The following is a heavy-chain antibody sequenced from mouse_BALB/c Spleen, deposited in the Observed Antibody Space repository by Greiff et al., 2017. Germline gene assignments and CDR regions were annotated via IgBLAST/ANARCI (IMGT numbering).Heavy chain of an antibody. CDR1: GYSITSDYA. V-gene: IGHV3-2*02. CDR3: ARSRQGYAMDY. D-gene: IGHD6-1*01. Sequence: EVMLVESGPGLVKPSQSLSLTCTVTGYSITSDYAWNWIRQFPGNKLEWMGYISYSGSTSYNPSLKSRISITRDTSKNQFFLQLNSVTTEDTATYYCARSRQGYAMDYWGQGTSVTVSS. J-gene: IGHJ4*01. CDR2: ISYSGST.